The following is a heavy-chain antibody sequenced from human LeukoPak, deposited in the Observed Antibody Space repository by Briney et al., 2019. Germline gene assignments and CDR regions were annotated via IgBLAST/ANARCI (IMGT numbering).Heavy chain of an antibody. CDR1: GGTFSSYA. Sequence: SVKVSCKASGGTFSSYAISWVRQAPGQGLEWMGRIIPILGIANYAQKFQGRVTITADKSTSTAYMELSSLRSEDTAVYYCARDVAVAGIVNWFDPWGQGTLVTVSS. J-gene: IGHJ5*02. CDR2: IIPILGIA. CDR3: ARDVAVAGIVNWFDP. V-gene: IGHV1-69*04. D-gene: IGHD6-19*01.